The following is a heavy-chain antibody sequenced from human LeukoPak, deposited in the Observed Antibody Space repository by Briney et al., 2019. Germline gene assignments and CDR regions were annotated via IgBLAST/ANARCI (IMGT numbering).Heavy chain of an antibody. J-gene: IGHJ6*03. Sequence: PGGSLRLSCAASGFTFSSYAMSWVRQAPGKGLEWVSAISGSGGSTYYADSVKGRFTISRDNSKNTLYLQMNSLRAEDTAVYYCAKGRDMPYYYYMGVWGKGTTVTVSS. CDR3: AKGRDMPYYYYMGV. CDR2: ISGSGGST. D-gene: IGHD2-15*01. V-gene: IGHV3-23*01. CDR1: GFTFSSYA.